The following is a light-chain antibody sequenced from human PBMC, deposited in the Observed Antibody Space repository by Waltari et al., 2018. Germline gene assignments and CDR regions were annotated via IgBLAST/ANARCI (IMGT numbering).Light chain of an antibody. CDR3: QQGINWPLT. CDR2: DAS. CDR1: QSVSSY. J-gene: IGKJ5*01. Sequence: EIVLTQSPATLSLSPGERATLSCRASQSVSSYLAWYQQKPGQAPRLLIYDASKMAPGIPARFSGSGSGTDFTLTISSLEPEDFAVYYCQQGINWPLTFGQGTRLEIK. V-gene: IGKV3-11*01.